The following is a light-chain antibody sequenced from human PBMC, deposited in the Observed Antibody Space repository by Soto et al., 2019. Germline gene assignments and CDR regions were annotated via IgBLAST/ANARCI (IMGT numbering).Light chain of an antibody. CDR2: EVS. CDR1: SSDVGGYNY. J-gene: IGLJ2*01. CDR3: SSFAGNNNLV. V-gene: IGLV2-8*01. Sequence: QSALTQAPSGSGSPGQSVTISCTGTSSDVGGYNYVSWYQQHPGKAPKLMISEVSKRPSGVPDRFSGSKSGNTASLTVSGLQAEDEADYYCSSFAGNNNLVFGGGTKLTVL.